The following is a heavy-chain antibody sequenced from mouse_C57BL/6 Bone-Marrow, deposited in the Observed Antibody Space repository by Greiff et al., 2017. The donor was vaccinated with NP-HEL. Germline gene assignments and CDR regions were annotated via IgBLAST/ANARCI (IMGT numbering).Heavy chain of an antibody. Sequence: VQLQQSGAELVRPGASVKLSCTASGFNIKDDYMHWVKQRPEQGLEWIGWIDPESGDTEYASKFQGKATITADTSSNTAYLQLSSLTSEDTAVYYCTSYYGSTYYYAMDYWGQGTSVTVSS. J-gene: IGHJ4*01. CDR1: GFNIKDDY. CDR3: TSYYGSTYYYAMDY. D-gene: IGHD1-1*01. V-gene: IGHV14-4*01. CDR2: IDPESGDT.